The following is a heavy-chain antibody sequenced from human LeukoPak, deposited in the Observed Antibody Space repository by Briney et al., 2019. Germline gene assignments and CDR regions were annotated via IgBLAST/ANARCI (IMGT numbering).Heavy chain of an antibody. Sequence: GGSLRLSCAVSGFIFSDYYMTWIRQAPGKGLEWIAYISNSGNTIYYTDSVRGRFTISRENAKNPLYLQMNSLRAEDTAVYYCARDSAPTVRFAFDIWGQGTMVTVSS. J-gene: IGHJ3*02. CDR3: ARDSAPTVRFAFDI. CDR1: GFIFSDYY. CDR2: ISNSGNTI. D-gene: IGHD4-11*01. V-gene: IGHV3-11*01.